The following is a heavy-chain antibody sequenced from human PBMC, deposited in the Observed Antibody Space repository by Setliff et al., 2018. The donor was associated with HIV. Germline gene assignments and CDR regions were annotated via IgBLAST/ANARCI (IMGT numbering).Heavy chain of an antibody. Sequence: SETLSLTCAIYGGSFSNYYWSWIRQSPGKGLEWIGEINHRGSTNYSPSLKIRALISADTSKNQFSLRLTSVTAADTAIYYCGRAQIAARRPFDYWGQGTLVTVSS. J-gene: IGHJ4*02. CDR3: GRAQIAARRPFDY. CDR1: GGSFSNYY. CDR2: INHRGST. V-gene: IGHV4-34*01. D-gene: IGHD6-6*01.